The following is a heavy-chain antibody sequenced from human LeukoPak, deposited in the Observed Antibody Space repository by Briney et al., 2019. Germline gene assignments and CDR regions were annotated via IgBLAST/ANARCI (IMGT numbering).Heavy chain of an antibody. CDR1: GFTFSDYY. CDR2: INHSGST. D-gene: IGHD3-22*01. J-gene: IGHJ4*02. CDR3: AREAIAVTKYYYDSSGYYQIRKFDY. V-gene: IGHV4-34*01. Sequence: PGGSLRLSCAASGFTFSDYYMSWIRQAPGKGVEGIGEINHSGSTNYNPSLKSRVTISVDTSKNQFSLKLSSVTAADTAVYYCAREAIAVTKYYYDSSGYYQIRKFDYWGQGTLVTVSS.